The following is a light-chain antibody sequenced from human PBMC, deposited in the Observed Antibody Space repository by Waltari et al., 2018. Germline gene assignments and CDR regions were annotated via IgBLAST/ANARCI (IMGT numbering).Light chain of an antibody. CDR2: DVT. CDR3: SSYTTSSTVYV. V-gene: IGLV2-14*03. J-gene: IGLJ1*01. Sequence: QSALTQPASVSGSPGQSITISCTGTSSDVGTYDYVSWYQQHPGKAPKLMIYDVTKRPSGIANRFSGSKSGNTASLTISGLQAEDKADYYCSSYTTSSTVYVFGTGTKVTVL. CDR1: SSDVGTYDY.